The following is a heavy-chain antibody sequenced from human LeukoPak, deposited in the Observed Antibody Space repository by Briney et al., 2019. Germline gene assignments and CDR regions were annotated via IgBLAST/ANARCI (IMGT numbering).Heavy chain of an antibody. CDR3: AKARSPGYYINAFDI. CDR1: GFTFSSYS. D-gene: IGHD3-3*01. J-gene: IGHJ3*02. Sequence: PGGSLRLSCAASGFTFSSYSMNWVRQAPGKGLEWVSYISSSSSTIYYADSVKGRFTISRDNAKNSLYLQMNSLRAEDMALYYYAKARSPGYYINAFDIWGQGTMVTVSS. CDR2: ISSSSSTI. V-gene: IGHV3-48*04.